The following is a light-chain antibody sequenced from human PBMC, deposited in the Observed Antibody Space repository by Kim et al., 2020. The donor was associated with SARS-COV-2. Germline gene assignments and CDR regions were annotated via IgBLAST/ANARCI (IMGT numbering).Light chain of an antibody. J-gene: IGLJ1*01. Sequence: QSVLTQPRSVSGAPGQRVTISCTGSSSNIGAGYDVHWYQQLPGTAPKLLIHGNSNRPSGVPDRFSGSKSGTSASLAITGLQAEDEADYYCQSYDSSLSAPYVFGTGTKVTVL. V-gene: IGLV1-40*01. CDR1: SSNIGAGYD. CDR3: QSYDSSLSAPYV. CDR2: GNS.